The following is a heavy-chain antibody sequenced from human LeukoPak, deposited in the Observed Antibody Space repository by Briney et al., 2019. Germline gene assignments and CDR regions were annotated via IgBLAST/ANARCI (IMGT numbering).Heavy chain of an antibody. V-gene: IGHV3-23*01. J-gene: IGHJ4*02. CDR2: ITGSGNTK. Sequence: GGSLRLSCEASGFTFKGSAMSWVRQAPGKGLEWLSAITGSGNTKYYADSVQGRFTISRDNTKNTVYLQMNSLRAEDTAVYYCAKEVLVVIESYFDHWGQGSLVTVSS. D-gene: IGHD3-22*01. CDR3: AKEVLVVIESYFDH. CDR1: GFTFKGSA.